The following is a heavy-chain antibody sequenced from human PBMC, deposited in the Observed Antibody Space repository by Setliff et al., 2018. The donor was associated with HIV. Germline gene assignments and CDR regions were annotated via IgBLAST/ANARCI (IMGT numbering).Heavy chain of an antibody. CDR3: ARGHEWLRN. CDR2: ISYTGGT. CDR1: GDSIRNDY. J-gene: IGHJ4*02. Sequence: PSETLSLTCTVSGDSIRNDYWTWIRQSPEKGLEWIAYISYTGGTNYNPSLKGRVTLSLDASKNQISLKLRSVIAADTAMYYCARGHEWLRNWGQGTLVTVSS. D-gene: IGHD5-12*01. V-gene: IGHV4-59*01.